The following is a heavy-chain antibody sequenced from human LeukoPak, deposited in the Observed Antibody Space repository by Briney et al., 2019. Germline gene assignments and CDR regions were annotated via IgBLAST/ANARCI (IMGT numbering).Heavy chain of an antibody. CDR3: ARDLSGFLEWRDAFDI. CDR1: GFTFSSYW. D-gene: IGHD3-3*01. Sequence: GGSLRLSCAVPGFTFSSYWMSWVRQAPGKGLEWVANIKQDGSEKYYVDSVKGRFTISRDNAKNSLYLQMNSLRAEDTAVYYCARDLSGFLEWRDAFDIWGQGTMVTVSS. CDR2: IKQDGSEK. J-gene: IGHJ3*02. V-gene: IGHV3-7*01.